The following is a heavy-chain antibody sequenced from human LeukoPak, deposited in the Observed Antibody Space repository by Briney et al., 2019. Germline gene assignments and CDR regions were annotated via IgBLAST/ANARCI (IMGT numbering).Heavy chain of an antibody. Sequence: PGGSXXLSCAASGFTFSSYAMSWVRQAPGKGXXXXSAXSGSGGSTYYADPVKGRFTISRDNSKNTLYLQMNSLRAEDTAVYYCAKDSVGYCSSTSCPEGAFDIWGQGTMVTVSS. D-gene: IGHD2-2*03. CDR1: GFTFSSYA. CDR3: AKDSVGYCSSTSCPEGAFDI. CDR2: XSGSGGST. J-gene: IGHJ3*02. V-gene: IGHV3-23*01.